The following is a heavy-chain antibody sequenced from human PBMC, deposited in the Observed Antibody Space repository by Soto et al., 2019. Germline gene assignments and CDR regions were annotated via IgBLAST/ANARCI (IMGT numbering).Heavy chain of an antibody. CDR1: GGSISSYY. J-gene: IGHJ3*02. CDR3: ARDLWDDAFDI. CDR2: IYTSGST. D-gene: IGHD3-10*01. Sequence: QVQLQESGPGLVKPSETLSLTCTVSGGSISSYYWSWIRQPAGKGLEWIGRIYTSGSTNYNPSLKGRVTRPVDTPKTQFPLKLSSVTAADTAVYYCARDLWDDAFDIWGQGTMVTVSS. V-gene: IGHV4-4*07.